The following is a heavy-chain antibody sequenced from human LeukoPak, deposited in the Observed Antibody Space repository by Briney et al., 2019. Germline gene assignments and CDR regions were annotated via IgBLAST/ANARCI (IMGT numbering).Heavy chain of an antibody. CDR1: GFTFSVYS. V-gene: IGHV3-21*01. Sequence: PGGSLRLSCTASGFTFSVYSLSWVRQAPGKGLEWVSSISGNTNYIYYADSVKGRFTISRDNAKKSLYLQMNSLRAEDTAIYYCARVPGDYWGQGTLLTVSS. CDR2: ISGNTNYI. J-gene: IGHJ4*02. CDR3: ARVPGDY.